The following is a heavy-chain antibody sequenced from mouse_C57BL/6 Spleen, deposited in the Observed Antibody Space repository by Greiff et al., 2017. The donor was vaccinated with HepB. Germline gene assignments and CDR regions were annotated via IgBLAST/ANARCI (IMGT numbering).Heavy chain of an antibody. CDR2: ISSGSSTI. J-gene: IGHJ4*01. CDR1: GFTFSDYG. Sequence: EVKVEESGGGLVKPGGSLKLSCAASGFTFSDYGMHWVRQAPEKGLEWVAYISSGSSTIYYADTVKGRFTISRDNAKNTLFLQMTSLRSEDTAMYYCARGGLPYYYAMDYWGQGTSVTVSS. V-gene: IGHV5-17*01. D-gene: IGHD2-4*01. CDR3: ARGGLPYYYAMDY.